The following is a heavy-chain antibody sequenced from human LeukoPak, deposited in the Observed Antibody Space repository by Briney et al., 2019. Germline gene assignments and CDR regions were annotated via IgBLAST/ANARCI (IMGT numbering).Heavy chain of an antibody. V-gene: IGHV3-7*01. D-gene: IGHD3-22*01. CDR2: IKPDGSEK. J-gene: IGHJ4*02. CDR3: ARDPPNQYDSSGYYSHFDY. CDR1: GFTFSRYW. Sequence: GGSLRLSCAASGFTFSRYWMSWVRQAPGKGLEWVANIKPDGSEKHYVDSVKGRFTISRDNAKNSLYLQMNSLRAEDTAVYYCARDPPNQYDSSGYYSHFDYWGQGTLVTVSS.